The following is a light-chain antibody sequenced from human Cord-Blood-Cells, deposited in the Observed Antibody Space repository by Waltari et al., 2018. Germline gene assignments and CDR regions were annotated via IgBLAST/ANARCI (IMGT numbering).Light chain of an antibody. CDR2: GAS. Sequence: IVLTQSQGTLSLSSGERAPLSCRASQSVSSSYLAWYQQKPGQAPRLLIYGASSRATGVPDRFSGSGSGTDFTLTISRLEPEDFAVYYCQQYGSSLFTFGPGTKVDIK. J-gene: IGKJ3*01. CDR3: QQYGSSLFT. V-gene: IGKV3-20*01. CDR1: QSVSSSY.